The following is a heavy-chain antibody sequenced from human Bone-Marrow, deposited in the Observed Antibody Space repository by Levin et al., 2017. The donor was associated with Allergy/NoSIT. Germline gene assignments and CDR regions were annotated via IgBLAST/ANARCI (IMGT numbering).Heavy chain of an antibody. Sequence: GGSLRLSCAASGFTFSSYSMNWVRQAPGKGLEWVSSISSSSSYIYYADSVKGRFTISRDNAKNSLYLQMNSLRAEDTAVYYCARDSRAGSSSPGSYYYYGMDVWGQGTTVTVSS. D-gene: IGHD6-6*01. CDR2: ISSSSSYI. CDR3: ARDSRAGSSSPGSYYYYGMDV. V-gene: IGHV3-21*01. CDR1: GFTFSSYS. J-gene: IGHJ6*02.